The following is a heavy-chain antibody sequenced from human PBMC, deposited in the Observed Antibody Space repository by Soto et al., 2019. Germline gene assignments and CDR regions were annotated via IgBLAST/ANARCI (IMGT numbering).Heavy chain of an antibody. D-gene: IGHD5-18*01. V-gene: IGHV1-3*01. CDR1: VYTLTSYV. CDR3: ARTATVDTAMAMLNY. Sequence: ASVKGYRKAFVYTLTSYVMHWVRQAPGQRLEWMGWINAGNDNTKYSQKFQGRVTITRDTSASTAYMELSSLRSEDTAVYYCARTATVDTAMAMLNYWGQGTLVTGSP. J-gene: IGHJ4*02. CDR2: INAGNDNT.